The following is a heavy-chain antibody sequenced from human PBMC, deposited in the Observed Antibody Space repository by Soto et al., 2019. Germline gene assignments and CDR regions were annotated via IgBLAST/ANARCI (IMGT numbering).Heavy chain of an antibody. CDR3: ARDPDYDILTGYTHDALDI. V-gene: IGHV1-18*01. Sequence: ASVKVSCKASGYTFTTYGISWVRQAPGQGLEWMGWISGYNGITNYAQNLQGRVTMTTDTSTSTAYMELRSQRSDDTAVYFCARDPDYDILTGYTHDALDIWGQGTMVTVSS. D-gene: IGHD3-9*01. CDR2: ISGYNGIT. J-gene: IGHJ3*02. CDR1: GYTFTTYG.